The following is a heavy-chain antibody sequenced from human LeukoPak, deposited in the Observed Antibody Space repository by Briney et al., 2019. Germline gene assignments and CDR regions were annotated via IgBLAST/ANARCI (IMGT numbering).Heavy chain of an antibody. D-gene: IGHD3-3*01. CDR2: IYSGGST. V-gene: IGHV3-53*01. J-gene: IGHJ4*02. Sequence: PGGSLRLSCAASGFTVSSNYMSWVRQAPGKGLEWVSVIYSGGSTYYADSVKGRFTISRDNSKNTLYLQMNSLRAEDTAVYYCARADKYYDFWSGYDYYFDYWGQGTLVTVSS. CDR1: GFTVSSNY. CDR3: ARADKYYDFWSGYDYYFDY.